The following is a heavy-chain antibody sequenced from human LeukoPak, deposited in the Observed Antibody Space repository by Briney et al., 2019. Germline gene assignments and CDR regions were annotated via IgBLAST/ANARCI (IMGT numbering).Heavy chain of an antibody. CDR1: GYTFTSYG. CDR3: ASDCSSTSCSYYYMDV. Sequence: ASVKVSCKASGYTFTSYGISWVRRAPGQGLEWMGWISAYNGNTNYAQKLQGRVTMTTDTSTSTAYMELRSLRSDDTAVYYCASDCSSTSCSYYYMDVWGKGTTVTVSS. CDR2: ISAYNGNT. J-gene: IGHJ6*03. D-gene: IGHD2-2*01. V-gene: IGHV1-18*01.